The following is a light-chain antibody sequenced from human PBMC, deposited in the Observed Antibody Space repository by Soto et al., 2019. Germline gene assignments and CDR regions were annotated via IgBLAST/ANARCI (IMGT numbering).Light chain of an antibody. Sequence: QSVLTQPASVSGSPGQSITISCTGTSGDVGAYNFVSWYQQRPGRAPKLMIYEVNNRPSGVSNRFSGSKSGNTTSLTISGLQAEDEADYYCSSYSSSSALCVFGTGTKSPS. CDR3: SSYSSSSALCV. CDR2: EVN. CDR1: SGDVGAYNF. V-gene: IGLV2-14*01. J-gene: IGLJ1*01.